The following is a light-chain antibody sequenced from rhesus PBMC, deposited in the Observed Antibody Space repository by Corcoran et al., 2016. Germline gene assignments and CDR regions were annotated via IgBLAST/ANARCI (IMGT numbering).Light chain of an antibody. CDR3: QQYNDLLPT. J-gene: IGKJ1*01. CDR2: SAY. Sequence: EIVMTQSPATLSLSPGETAALSCRASESVGSYLAWYQQKPGQAPKLLVHSAYFRATGIPDMFSGSGSRTEFTLTISSLEPDDVGVYHCQQYNDLLPTFGQGTKVEIK. CDR1: ESVGSY. V-gene: IGKV3-40*03.